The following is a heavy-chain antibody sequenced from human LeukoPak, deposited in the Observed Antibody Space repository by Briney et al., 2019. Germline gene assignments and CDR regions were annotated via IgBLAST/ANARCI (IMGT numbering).Heavy chain of an antibody. D-gene: IGHD3-16*02. CDR1: GGSISSSSYY. Sequence: LTCTVSGGSISSSSYYWGWIRPPPGKGLEWIGRIYYSGSTYYNPSLKRRVTISVDTSKNQFSLKLSSVTAADTAVYYCARHRNYDYVWGSYRPFNWFDPWGQGTLVTVSS. J-gene: IGHJ5*02. V-gene: IGHV4-39*01. CDR2: IYYSGST. CDR3: ARHRNYDYVWGSYRPFNWFDP.